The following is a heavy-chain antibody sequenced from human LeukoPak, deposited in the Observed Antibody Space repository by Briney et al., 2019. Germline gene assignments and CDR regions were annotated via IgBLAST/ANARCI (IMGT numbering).Heavy chain of an antibody. CDR3: AKRGVVIRVILVGFHKEANYFDS. J-gene: IGHJ4*02. Sequence: GGSLRLSCAVSGITLSNYGMSWVRQAPGKGLEWVAGISGSGGSTNYADSVRGRFTISRDNAKNTLYLQMTNLRAEDTAVYFCAKRGVVIRVILVGFHKEANYFDSWGQGALVTVSS. CDR1: GITLSNYG. V-gene: IGHV3-23*01. D-gene: IGHD3-22*01. CDR2: ISGSGGST.